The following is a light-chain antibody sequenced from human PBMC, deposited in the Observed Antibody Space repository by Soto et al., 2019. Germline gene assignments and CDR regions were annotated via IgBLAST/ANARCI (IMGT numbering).Light chain of an antibody. CDR2: GAS. V-gene: IGKV3-20*01. J-gene: IGKJ1*01. CDR1: QSVRTNY. CDR3: QQYGSSPT. Sequence: ENVLTQSPGTLSLSPGERATLSCRASQSVRTNYLAWYQQKPGQAPRLLIYGASSRATGIPDRFSGSGSGTDFTLTISRLEPEDFVVYYCQQYGSSPTFGRGTKVEIK.